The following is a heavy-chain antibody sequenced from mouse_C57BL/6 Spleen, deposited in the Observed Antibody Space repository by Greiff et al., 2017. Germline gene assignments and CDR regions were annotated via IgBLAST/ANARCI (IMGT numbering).Heavy chain of an antibody. J-gene: IGHJ3*01. V-gene: IGHV5-16*01. D-gene: IGHD4-1*01. CDR2: INYDGSST. CDR3: ARGNWEGFAY. Sequence: EVKVVESEGGLVQPGSSMKLSCTASGFTFSDYYMAWVRQVPEKGLEWVANINYDGSSTYYLDSLKSRFIISRDNAKNILYLQMSSLKSEDTATYYCARGNWEGFAYWGQGTLVTVSA. CDR1: GFTFSDYY.